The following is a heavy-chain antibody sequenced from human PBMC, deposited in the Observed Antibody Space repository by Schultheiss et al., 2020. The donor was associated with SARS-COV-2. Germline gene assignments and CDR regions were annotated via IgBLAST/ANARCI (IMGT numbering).Heavy chain of an antibody. V-gene: IGHV3-74*01. D-gene: IGHD2-15*01. CDR3: AREPLYCSGGSCYSGGGDY. CDR2: INSDGSST. Sequence: GGSLRLSCAASGFTFSSYWMHWVRQAPGKGLVWVSRINSDGSSTSYADSVKGRFTISRDNSKNTLYLQMNSLRAEDTAVYYCAREPLYCSGGSCYSGGGDYWGQGTLVTVSS. J-gene: IGHJ4*02. CDR1: GFTFSSYW.